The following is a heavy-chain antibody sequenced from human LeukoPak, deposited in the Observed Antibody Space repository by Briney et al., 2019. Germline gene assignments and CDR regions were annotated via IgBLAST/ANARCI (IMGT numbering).Heavy chain of an antibody. J-gene: IGHJ4*02. CDR2: ITNNGNTI. CDR1: GFTFSSYG. Sequence: GGSLRLSCAASGFTFSSYGMNWVRQAPGKGLEWLSYITNNGNTIYYADSVKGRFTISRDNVKNSLFLQMNSLGAEDTAVYYCAREGRTMVRGVPDYWGQGTLVTVSS. D-gene: IGHD3-10*01. CDR3: AREGRTMVRGVPDY. V-gene: IGHV3-48*04.